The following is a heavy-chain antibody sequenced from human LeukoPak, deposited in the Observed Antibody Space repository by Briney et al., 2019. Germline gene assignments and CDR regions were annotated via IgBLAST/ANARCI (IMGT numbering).Heavy chain of an antibody. V-gene: IGHV1-2*02. Sequence: ASVKVSCKASGYTFTGYYMHWVRQAPGQGLEWMGWINPNSGGTNYAQKFRGRVTMTRDTSISTAYMELSRLRSDDTAVYYCARGQMITFGGVINDYWGQGTLVTVSS. J-gene: IGHJ4*02. D-gene: IGHD3-16*01. CDR3: ARGQMITFGGVINDY. CDR2: INPNSGGT. CDR1: GYTFTGYY.